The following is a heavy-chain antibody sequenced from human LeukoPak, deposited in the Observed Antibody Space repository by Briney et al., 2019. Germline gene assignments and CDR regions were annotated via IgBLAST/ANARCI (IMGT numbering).Heavy chain of an antibody. CDR3: ATRVTSRSYYFYYMDV. J-gene: IGHJ6*03. D-gene: IGHD4-17*01. CDR1: GGTFSSYA. V-gene: IGHV1-69*05. Sequence: GASVKVSCKASGGTFSSYAISWVRQAPGQGLEWMGGIIPIFGTANYAQKFQGRVTITTDESTSTAYMELSSLRSADTAVYYCATRVTSRSYYFYYMDVWGKGTTVTVSS. CDR2: IIPIFGTA.